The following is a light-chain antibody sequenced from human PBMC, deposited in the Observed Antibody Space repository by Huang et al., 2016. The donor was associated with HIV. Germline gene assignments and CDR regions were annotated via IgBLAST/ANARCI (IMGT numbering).Light chain of an antibody. CDR2: WAS. Sequence: DIVMTQSPDSLAVSLGERATINCKSSQSVLYSSNNKNYLAWYQQKPGQPPKLLIYWASSRESGVPDRFCGSGSGTDFTLTISSLQAEDVVVYYCQQYYSTPPTFGQGTKVEIK. V-gene: IGKV4-1*01. CDR1: QSVLYSSNNKNY. CDR3: QQYYSTPPT. J-gene: IGKJ1*01.